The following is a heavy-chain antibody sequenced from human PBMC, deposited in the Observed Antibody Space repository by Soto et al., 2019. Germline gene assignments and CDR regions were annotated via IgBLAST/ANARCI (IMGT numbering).Heavy chain of an antibody. CDR3: AKDPNYDFWSGYSGSGWFDP. CDR2: ISGSSGNM. V-gene: IGHV3-21*01. Sequence: GGSLRLSCAASGFTFSSYSMNWVRQTPGKGLEWVSSISGSSGNMYYADSVKGRFTISRDNATNSLYLQMNSLRSEGTAVYYCAKDPNYDFWSGYSGSGWFDPWGQGTRVTVPS. J-gene: IGHJ5*02. CDR1: GFTFSSYS. D-gene: IGHD3-3*01.